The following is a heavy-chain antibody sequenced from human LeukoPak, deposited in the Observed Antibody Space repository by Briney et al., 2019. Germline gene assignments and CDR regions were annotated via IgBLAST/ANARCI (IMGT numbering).Heavy chain of an antibody. D-gene: IGHD5/OR15-5a*01. CDR1: GFSLSTSGVG. CDR3: GHQTWGSSVDY. J-gene: IGHJ4*02. V-gene: IGHV2-5*01. CDR2: IYSNDDK. Sequence: SGPTLVKPTQTLTLTCTFSGFSLSTSGVGVGWIRQPAGKALEWLAVIYSNDDKSYSPSLKSRLTITKDTSKNQVVLMMTNMDVVDTATYYCGHQTWGSSVDYWGQGTLVTVSS.